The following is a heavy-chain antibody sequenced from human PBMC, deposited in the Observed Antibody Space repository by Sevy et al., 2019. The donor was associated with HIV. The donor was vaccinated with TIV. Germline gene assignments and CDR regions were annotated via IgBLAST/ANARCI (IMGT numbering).Heavy chain of an antibody. CDR1: EFTFSSYA. CDR2: ISGSGRFT. J-gene: IGHJ4*02. V-gene: IGHV3-23*01. D-gene: IGHD2-15*01. CDR3: ARDLFSGGNAVYGY. Sequence: GGSLRLSCSASEFTFSSYAMSWVRQAPGKGLEWVSSISGSGRFTYYADSVKGRFTISRDNAENSLYLQMNSVRAEDTAVYYCARDLFSGGNAVYGYWGQGTLVTVSS.